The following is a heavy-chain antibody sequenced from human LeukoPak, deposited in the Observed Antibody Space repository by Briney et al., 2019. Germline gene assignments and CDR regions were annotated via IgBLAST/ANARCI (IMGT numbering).Heavy chain of an antibody. CDR1: DSSFRSHD. CDR2: IAGDGAS. J-gene: IGHJ4*02. V-gene: IGHV3-23*01. CDR3: AKGPNFGSWRAVDY. D-gene: IGHD3-10*01. Sequence: GGSLRLSCAASDSSFRSHDMSWVRQTLEKGLEWVSSIAGDGASFYAASVRGRFTISRDKSQNILYLQMNSLRADDTAIYYCAKGPNFGSWRAVDYWGQGSLVTVSS.